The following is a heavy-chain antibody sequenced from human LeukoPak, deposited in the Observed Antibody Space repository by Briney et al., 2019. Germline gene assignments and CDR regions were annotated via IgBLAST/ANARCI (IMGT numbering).Heavy chain of an antibody. Sequence: GSLRLSCAASGFTFSSYAMSWVRQAPGKGLEWVSAISGSGGSTYYADSVKGRFTISRDNAQKSLYLQMNSLRAEDTAVYHCASEGHFYFDSWGQGTLVTVSS. CDR1: GFTFSSYA. J-gene: IGHJ4*02. CDR2: ISGSGGST. V-gene: IGHV3-23*01. D-gene: IGHD3-3*02. CDR3: ASEGHFYFDS.